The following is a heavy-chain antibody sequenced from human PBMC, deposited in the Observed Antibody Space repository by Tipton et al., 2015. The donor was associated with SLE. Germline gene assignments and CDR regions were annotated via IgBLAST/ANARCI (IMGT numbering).Heavy chain of an antibody. V-gene: IGHV4-4*02. CDR2: VSHRGNT. D-gene: IGHD6-13*01. Sequence: TLSLTCDVSGGSISDNWWSWVRQPPGKGLEWIGEVSHRGNTNYNPSLQSRLTISVDKSSNQFSLNLCSVTAADTAVYYCAVSWGAAAGWGWFVPWGQGTLVTVSS. CDR3: AVSWGAAAGWGWFVP. J-gene: IGHJ5*02. CDR1: GGSISDNW.